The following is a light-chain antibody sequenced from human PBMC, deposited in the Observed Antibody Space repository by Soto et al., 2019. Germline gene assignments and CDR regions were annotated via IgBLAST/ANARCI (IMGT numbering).Light chain of an antibody. CDR3: QQYGSSPRT. Sequence: ETALTQSPGTLSLSPGERATLSCRASQSVSNNYLAWYQQKPGQAPRLLIYGASNRATGIPDRFSGSGSGTDFTLTITRLEPEDFAVYFCQQYGSSPRTFGQGTRLEIK. J-gene: IGKJ5*01. CDR1: QSVSNNY. CDR2: GAS. V-gene: IGKV3-20*01.